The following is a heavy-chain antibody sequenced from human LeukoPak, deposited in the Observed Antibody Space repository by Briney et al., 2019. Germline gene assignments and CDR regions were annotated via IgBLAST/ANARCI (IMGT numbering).Heavy chain of an antibody. CDR2: IIPMLGKT. V-gene: IGHV1-69*04. D-gene: IGHD2-2*01. CDR3: ARGLFGGFAAAPFDH. J-gene: IGHJ4*02. CDR1: GGTFSSYA. Sequence: ASVKVSCKASGGTFSSYAISWVRQAPGQGLEWMGGIIPMLGKTNSAQKFQDRVTITADTSTGTAYMELTNLRSDDTAVYFCARGLFGGFAAAPFDHWGQGTLVTVS.